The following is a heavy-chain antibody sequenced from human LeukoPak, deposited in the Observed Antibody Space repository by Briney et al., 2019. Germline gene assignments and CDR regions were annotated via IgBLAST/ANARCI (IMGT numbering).Heavy chain of an antibody. D-gene: IGHD4-17*01. CDR3: AREGTYGDYGIYYYYMDV. CDR2: ISSRSSYI. J-gene: IGHJ6*03. V-gene: IGHV3-21*01. Sequence: PGGSLRLSCAASGFTFSSYSMNWVRQAPGKGLEWVSSISSRSSYIYYADSVKGRFTISRDNAKNSLYLQMNSLRAEDTAVYYCAREGTYGDYGIYYYYMDVWGKGTTVTVSS. CDR1: GFTFSSYS.